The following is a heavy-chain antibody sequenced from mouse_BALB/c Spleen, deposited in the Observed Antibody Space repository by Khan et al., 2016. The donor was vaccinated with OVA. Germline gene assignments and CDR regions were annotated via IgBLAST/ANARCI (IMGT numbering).Heavy chain of an antibody. J-gene: IGHJ2*01. CDR1: GFDFSRYW. CDR2: INPDSSTI. V-gene: IGHV4-1*02. D-gene: IGHD1-1*01. CDR3: ARLYSYGYFDY. Sequence: EVKLEESGGGLVQPGGSLKLSCAASGFDFSRYWMSWVRQAPGKGLEWIGEINPDSSTINYTPSLKDKVIISRDNAKNTLYLQMSKVRSEDTALYNCARLYSYGYFDYWGQGTTLTVSS.